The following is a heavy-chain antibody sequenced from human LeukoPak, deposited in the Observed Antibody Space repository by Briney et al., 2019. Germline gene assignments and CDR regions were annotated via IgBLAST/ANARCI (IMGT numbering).Heavy chain of an antibody. CDR2: IIPIFGTA. CDR3: ARGAMQLVGYYYMDV. D-gene: IGHD6-13*01. CDR1: GGTFNSYA. J-gene: IGHJ6*03. Sequence: AASVKVSCKASGGTFNSYAISWVRQAPGQGLEWMGGIIPIFGTANYAQKFQGRVTITADESTSTAYMELSSLRSEDTAVYYCARGAMQLVGYYYMDVWGKGTTVTVSS. V-gene: IGHV1-69*13.